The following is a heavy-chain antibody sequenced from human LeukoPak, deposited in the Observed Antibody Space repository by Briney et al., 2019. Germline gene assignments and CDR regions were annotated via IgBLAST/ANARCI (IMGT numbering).Heavy chain of an antibody. CDR1: GYTFTDYF. J-gene: IGHJ3*02. CDR2: INTKSGGT. V-gene: IGHV1-2*02. CDR3: ARPPIDGSIDGFEI. Sequence: VASVKVSCKASGYTFTDYFMHWVRQAPGQGLEWMGWINTKSGGTNYVQRFQGRVTMTRDTSITTAYMELGRLRSDDTAVYYCARPPIDGSIDGFEIWGQGTMVTVSS. D-gene: IGHD1-14*01.